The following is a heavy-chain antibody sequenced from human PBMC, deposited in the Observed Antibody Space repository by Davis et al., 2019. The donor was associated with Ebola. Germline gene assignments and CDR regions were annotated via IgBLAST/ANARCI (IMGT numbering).Heavy chain of an antibody. D-gene: IGHD3-16*01. CDR2: IYNSGST. CDR1: GGSISSSTYY. J-gene: IGHJ4*02. Sequence: SQTLSLTCAVSGGSISSSTYYWGWIRQPPGKGLEWIGSIYNSGSTYYNPSLESRVTISVDTSKNQFSVNLRSVTATDTATYYCARLGGPATNFDHWGQGTLVTVSS. CDR3: ARLGGPATNFDH. V-gene: IGHV4-39*01.